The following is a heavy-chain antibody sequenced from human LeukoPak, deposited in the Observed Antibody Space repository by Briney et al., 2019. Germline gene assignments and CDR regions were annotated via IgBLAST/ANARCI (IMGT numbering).Heavy chain of an antibody. CDR2: ISTNGGTT. D-gene: IGHD3-3*01. J-gene: IGHJ4*02. Sequence: GTLRLYFSASAFTFSSNAMHWVRQAPGKGLKYVSSISTNGGTTYCADSVKGRFTISRDNSKNTLYLQMNSLRAEDTAVYYCARDYDFWSGYLDYWGQGTLVTVSS. CDR1: AFTFSSNA. CDR3: ARDYDFWSGYLDY. V-gene: IGHV3-64*04.